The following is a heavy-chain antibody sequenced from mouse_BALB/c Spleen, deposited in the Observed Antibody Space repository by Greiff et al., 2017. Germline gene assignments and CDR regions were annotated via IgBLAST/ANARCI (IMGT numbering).Heavy chain of an antibody. CDR1: GYTFTDYY. D-gene: IGHD1-1*01. V-gene: IGHV1-84*02. CDR3: ARGTTVVACDY. CDR2: IYPGSGNT. Sequence: VQLVESGPELVKPGASVKISCKASGYTFTDYYINWVKQKPGQGLEWIGWIYPGSGNTKYNEKFKGKATLTVDTSSSTAYMQLSSLTSEDTAVYFCARGTTVVACDYWGQGTTLTVSS. J-gene: IGHJ2*01.